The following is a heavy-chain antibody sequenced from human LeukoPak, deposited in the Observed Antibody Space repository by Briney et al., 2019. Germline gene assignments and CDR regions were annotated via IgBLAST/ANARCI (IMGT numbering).Heavy chain of an antibody. V-gene: IGHV3-30*18. CDR3: AKDRRLYDILTPFDY. Sequence: PGRSLRLSCAASGFTFXSYXXHXVXQXPGXXLXWXALISNDAGNYYYGDSVKGRFNIYRDNSKNTLYLKMKSLRAEDTAVYFCAKDRRLYDILTPFDYWGQGTLVTVSS. CDR2: ISNDAGNY. J-gene: IGHJ4*02. D-gene: IGHD3-9*01. CDR1: GFTFXSYX.